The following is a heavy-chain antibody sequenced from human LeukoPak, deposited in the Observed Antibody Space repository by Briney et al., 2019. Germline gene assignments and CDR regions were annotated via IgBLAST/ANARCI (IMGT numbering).Heavy chain of an antibody. J-gene: IGHJ3*02. CDR2: INYSGST. V-gene: IGHV4-39*01. CDR1: SGSISSSSYY. Sequence: SETLSLTCTVSSGSISSSSYYWGWIRQPPGKGLEWIGSINYSGSTYDNPSLKSRVTISVDTSKNQFSLKMSSVTAADTAVYYCARCERSGYCSSTNCYWTFDIWGQGTMVTVSS. D-gene: IGHD2-2*01. CDR3: ARCERSGYCSSTNCYWTFDI.